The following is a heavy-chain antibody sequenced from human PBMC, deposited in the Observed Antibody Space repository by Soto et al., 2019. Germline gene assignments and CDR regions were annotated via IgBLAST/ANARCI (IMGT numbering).Heavy chain of an antibody. CDR1: GGTFSSYA. Sequence: ASVWVSCKASGGTFSSYAISWVRQAPGQGLEWMGGIIPIFGTANYAQKFQGRVTITADESTSTAYMELSSLRSEDTAVYYCARGYDFWSGYYVKISYYYCGMDVWGPGNTVTVFS. V-gene: IGHV1-69*13. CDR2: IIPIFGTA. J-gene: IGHJ6*02. D-gene: IGHD3-3*01. CDR3: ARGYDFWSGYYVKISYYYCGMDV.